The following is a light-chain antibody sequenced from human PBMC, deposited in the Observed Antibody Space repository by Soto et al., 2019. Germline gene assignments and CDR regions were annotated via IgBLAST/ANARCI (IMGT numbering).Light chain of an antibody. Sequence: EIVLTQSPGTLSLSPGERATLSCRASQSVSSSYLAWYQQKPGQAPRLLIYGASSRATSIPDRFSGSGSGTDFTLTISRLEPEDFAAYYCQQYGSSPTYTFGQGTKLEIK. CDR1: QSVSSSY. J-gene: IGKJ2*01. CDR3: QQYGSSPTYT. CDR2: GAS. V-gene: IGKV3-20*01.